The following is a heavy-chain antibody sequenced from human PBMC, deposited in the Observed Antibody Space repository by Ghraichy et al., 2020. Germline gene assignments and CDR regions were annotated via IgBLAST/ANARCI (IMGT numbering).Heavy chain of an antibody. CDR2: ISWDGGDK. J-gene: IGHJ4*02. V-gene: IGHV3-43*01. CDR3: ATWGAMSLDY. Sequence: GGSLRLSCAASGFTFEDYTMHWVRQAPGKGLEWVSLISWDGGDKYYADSVKGRFTISRDNNKGSLYLQVNSLRIEDTALYFCATWGAMSLDYWGQGTLVTVSS. CDR1: GFTFEDYT. D-gene: IGHD3-16*01.